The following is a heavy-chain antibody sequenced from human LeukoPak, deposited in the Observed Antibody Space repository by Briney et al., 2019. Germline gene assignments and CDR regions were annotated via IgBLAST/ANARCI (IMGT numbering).Heavy chain of an antibody. Sequence: GGSLRLSCAASGFTVSSNYMSWVRQAPGKGLEWVSVIYSGGSTYYADSVKGRFTISRDNSKNALYLQMNSLRAEDTAVYYCARGEVVPAATDYWGQGTLVTVSS. V-gene: IGHV3-66*02. J-gene: IGHJ4*02. CDR1: GFTVSSNY. CDR2: IYSGGST. D-gene: IGHD2-2*01. CDR3: ARGEVVPAATDY.